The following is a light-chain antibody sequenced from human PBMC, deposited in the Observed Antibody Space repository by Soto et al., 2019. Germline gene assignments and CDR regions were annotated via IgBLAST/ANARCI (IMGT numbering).Light chain of an antibody. CDR3: QQSFSPLWT. CDR1: QSISNY. V-gene: IGKV1-39*01. CDR2: AAS. J-gene: IGKJ1*01. Sequence: DIQMTQSPSSLSASVRDRVTITCRASQSISNYLNWYQQKPGKAPKLLIYAASSMQSGVPSRFSGSGSETDFTLTISSLQPDDSATYYCQQSFSPLWTFGHGTKVEV.